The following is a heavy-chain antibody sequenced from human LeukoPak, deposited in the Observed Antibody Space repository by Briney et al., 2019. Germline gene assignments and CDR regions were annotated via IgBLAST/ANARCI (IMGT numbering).Heavy chain of an antibody. Sequence: GGSLRLSCAASGFTFSSYAMSWVRQAPGKGLEWVSAISGSGSSTYYADSVKGRFTISRDNSKNTLYLQMNSLRAEDTAVYYCAIGVPMGMVRGLVYWGQGTLVTVSS. V-gene: IGHV3-23*01. CDR3: AIGVPMGMVRGLVY. J-gene: IGHJ4*02. CDR1: GFTFSSYA. D-gene: IGHD3-10*01. CDR2: ISGSGSST.